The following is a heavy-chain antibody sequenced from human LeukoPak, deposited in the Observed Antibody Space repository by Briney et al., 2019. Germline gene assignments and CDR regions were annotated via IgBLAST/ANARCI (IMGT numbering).Heavy chain of an antibody. J-gene: IGHJ4*02. Sequence: GGSLRLSCAASGFTFSSYSMNWVRQAPGKGLEWVSYISSSSSTIYYADSVKGRFTISRDNAKNSLYLQMNSLRAEDTAVYYCQSIAARQDFDYWGQGTLVTVSS. CDR3: QSIAARQDFDY. V-gene: IGHV3-48*01. CDR1: GFTFSSYS. CDR2: ISSSSSTI. D-gene: IGHD6-6*01.